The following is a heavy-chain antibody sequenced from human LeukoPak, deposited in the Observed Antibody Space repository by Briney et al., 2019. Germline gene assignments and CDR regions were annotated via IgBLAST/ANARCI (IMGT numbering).Heavy chain of an antibody. V-gene: IGHV3-74*01. J-gene: IGHJ4*02. Sequence: GGSLRLSCAASGNYWMHWARQARGKGLVWVSHINSDGSWTSYADSVKGRFTISKDNAKNTVYLQMNSLRAEDTAVYYCVSFYETYWGRGTLVTVSS. D-gene: IGHD2/OR15-2a*01. CDR1: GNYW. CDR3: VSFYETY. CDR2: INSDGSWT.